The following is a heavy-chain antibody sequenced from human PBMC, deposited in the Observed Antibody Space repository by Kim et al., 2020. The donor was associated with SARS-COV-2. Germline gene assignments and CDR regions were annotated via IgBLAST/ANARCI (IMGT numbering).Heavy chain of an antibody. D-gene: IGHD3-10*01. CDR2: MSYDGGDK. Sequence: GGSLRLSCAASGFSLTTYGMHWVRQAPGKGLEWVAVMSYDGGDKYYADSVKGRLTISRDNSKNTLYLQMNSLRPEDTAVYYCARGGIGYYGSGSSTPLDYWGQGTLVTVSS. J-gene: IGHJ4*02. CDR3: ARGGIGYYGSGSSTPLDY. CDR1: GFSLTTYG. V-gene: IGHV3-30*03.